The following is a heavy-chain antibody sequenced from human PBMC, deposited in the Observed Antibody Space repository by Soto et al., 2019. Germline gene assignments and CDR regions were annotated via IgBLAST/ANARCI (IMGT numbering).Heavy chain of an antibody. V-gene: IGHV1-18*01. D-gene: IGHD2-2*01. CDR2: ISAYTDTP. CDR1: GYTFTNFG. Sequence: WASVKVSCKASGYTFTNFGVTWVRRAPGQGLEWMGWISAYTDTPNYAQKFQGRVTMTIDTPTSTAHMDLRSLTSEDTAVYYCARVIPGVEAWFDPWGQGTLVTVSS. CDR3: ARVIPGVEAWFDP. J-gene: IGHJ5*02.